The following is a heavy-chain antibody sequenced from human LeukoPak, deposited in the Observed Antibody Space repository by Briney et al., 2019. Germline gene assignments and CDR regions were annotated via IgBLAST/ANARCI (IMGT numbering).Heavy chain of an antibody. Sequence: PGGSLKLSCAASGFTLSGYWMHWVRQAPGKGLVWVSRINTDGSSTGYADSVKGRFTISRDNARNTLNLQMNSLRAEDTAVYYCARGGHYFDYWSQGSLVTVSS. D-gene: IGHD1-26*01. V-gene: IGHV3-74*01. CDR3: ARGGHYFDY. J-gene: IGHJ4*02. CDR2: INTDGSST. CDR1: GFTLSGYW.